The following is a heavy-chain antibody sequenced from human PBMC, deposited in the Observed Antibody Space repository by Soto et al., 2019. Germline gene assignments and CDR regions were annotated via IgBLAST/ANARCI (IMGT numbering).Heavy chain of an antibody. D-gene: IGHD5-18*01. Sequence: QVQLVQSGAEVRKPGSSVQVSCKASGGTFYTYTFSWVRQAPGQGLEWMGSITPIYPTTNYAEKLQGRLTVTADGSTNTAYMELNSLTSDATAVYYCARIPRYSFPTSDDLDSWGQGTLVTVSS. CDR1: GGTFYTYT. J-gene: IGHJ4*02. CDR2: ITPIYPTT. V-gene: IGHV1-69*15. CDR3: ARIPRYSFPTSDDLDS.